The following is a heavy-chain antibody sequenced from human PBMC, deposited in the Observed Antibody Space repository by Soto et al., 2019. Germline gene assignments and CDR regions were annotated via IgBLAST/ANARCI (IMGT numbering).Heavy chain of an antibody. CDR2: IYYSGST. CDR3: ARSGGSYYGYYYYGMDV. CDR1: GGSISSSY. V-gene: IGHV4-59*01. D-gene: IGHD1-26*01. J-gene: IGHJ6*02. Sequence: TDTLSLTCTVSGGSISSSYWNWILQPPGKGLEWIGYIYYSGSTNYNPSLKSRVTISVDTSKNQFSLKLSSVTAADTAVYYCARSGGSYYGYYYYGMDVWGQGTTVTVS.